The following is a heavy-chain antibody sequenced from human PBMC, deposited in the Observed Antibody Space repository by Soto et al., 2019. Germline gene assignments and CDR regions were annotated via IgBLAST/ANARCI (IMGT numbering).Heavy chain of an antibody. CDR2: IYWNDDK. CDR3: AHILNYDFWSGYYMPYLDY. Sequence: SGPTLVNPTPSLTLTCTFSGFSRSTSGVGVGWIRQPPGKALERLALIYWNDDKRYSPSLKSRLTITKDTSKNQVGLTMTNMDPVDTATYYCAHILNYDFWSGYYMPYLDYWGQGTLVTVSS. D-gene: IGHD3-3*01. CDR1: GFSRSTSGVG. J-gene: IGHJ4*02. V-gene: IGHV2-5*01.